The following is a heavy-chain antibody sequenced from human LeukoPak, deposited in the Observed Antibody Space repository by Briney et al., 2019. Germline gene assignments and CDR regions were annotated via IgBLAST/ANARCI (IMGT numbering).Heavy chain of an antibody. CDR2: ISGSGGST. Sequence: GGSLRLSCAASGFTFSSYGMSWVRQAPGKGLEWVSAISGSGGSTYYADSVKGRFTISRDNSKNTLYLQMNSLRAEDTAVYYCAKDSSSLKYNWFDPWGQGTLVTVSS. D-gene: IGHD6-6*01. CDR3: AKDSSSLKYNWFDP. J-gene: IGHJ5*02. V-gene: IGHV3-23*01. CDR1: GFTFSSYG.